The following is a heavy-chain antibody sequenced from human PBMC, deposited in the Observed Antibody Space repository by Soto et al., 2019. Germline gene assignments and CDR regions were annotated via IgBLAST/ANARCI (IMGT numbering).Heavy chain of an antibody. CDR3: AREGPLNYYDQT. J-gene: IGHJ5*02. Sequence: QVQLQESGPGLVKPSQTLSLTCPVSGGSISSGGYSWSWIRQPPGKGLEWIGYIYYSGSTYYNPSLKSRVTISVDTSKNQFSLKLSSVTAADTAVYYCAREGPLNYYDQTWGQGTLVTVSS. V-gene: IGHV4-31*03. D-gene: IGHD3-22*01. CDR1: GGSISSGGYS. CDR2: IYYSGST.